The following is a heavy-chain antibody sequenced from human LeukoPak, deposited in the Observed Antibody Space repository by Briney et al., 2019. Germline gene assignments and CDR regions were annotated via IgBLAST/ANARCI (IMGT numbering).Heavy chain of an antibody. CDR1: GFTFSSYS. V-gene: IGHV3-21*04. Sequence: GGSLRLSCAASGFTFSSYSMNWVRQAPGKGLEWVSSISSSSSYIYYADSVKGRFTISRDNAKNSLYLQMNSLRAEDTAVYYCARSPTKRVTEDYWGQGTLVTVSS. CDR2: ISSSSSYI. CDR3: ARSPTKRVTEDY. D-gene: IGHD5-18*01. J-gene: IGHJ4*02.